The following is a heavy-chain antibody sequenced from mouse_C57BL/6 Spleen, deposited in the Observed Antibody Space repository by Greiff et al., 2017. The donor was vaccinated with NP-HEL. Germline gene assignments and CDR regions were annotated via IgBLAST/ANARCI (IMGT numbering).Heavy chain of an antibody. CDR1: GYAFSSYW. V-gene: IGHV1-80*01. J-gene: IGHJ4*01. Sequence: VQRVESGAELVKPGASVKISCKASGYAFSSYWMNWVKQRPGKGLEWIGQIYPGDGDTNYNGKFKGKATLTADKSSSTAYMQLSSLTSEDSAVYFCARLLQGYAMDYWGQGTSVTVSS. CDR3: ARLLQGYAMDY. CDR2: IYPGDGDT.